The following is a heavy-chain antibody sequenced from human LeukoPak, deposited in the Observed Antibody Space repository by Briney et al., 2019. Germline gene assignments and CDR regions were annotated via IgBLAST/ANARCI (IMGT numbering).Heavy chain of an antibody. J-gene: IGHJ4*02. V-gene: IGHV4-4*07. CDR3: ARVGGDQPLSYFDY. Sequence: PSETLSLTCTVSGGTLSSYYWSWIRQPAGKGLEWIGRIYTRGSTNYNPSLKRRVTISVDKSRNQFSLKLSSVTAADTAVYYCARVGGDQPLSYFDYWGQGTMLSVCS. CDR2: IYTRGST. CDR1: GGTLSSYY. D-gene: IGHD1-26*01.